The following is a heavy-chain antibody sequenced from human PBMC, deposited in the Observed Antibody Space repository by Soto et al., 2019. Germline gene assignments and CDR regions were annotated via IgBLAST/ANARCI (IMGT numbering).Heavy chain of an antibody. D-gene: IGHD1-1*01. J-gene: IGHJ4*02. CDR3: ARATGTLRSRNCDY. CDR2: IYHTGST. V-gene: IGHV4-39*07. Sequence: KTSETLSLTCTVSGGSIDRSTYYWGWIRQPPGKGLEWIGSIYHTGSTYYSKSLRSRLTMSVDTSKSQFSLRLSSVTAADTAVYYCARATGTLRSRNCDYWGQGSLVTVSS. CDR1: GGSIDRSTYY.